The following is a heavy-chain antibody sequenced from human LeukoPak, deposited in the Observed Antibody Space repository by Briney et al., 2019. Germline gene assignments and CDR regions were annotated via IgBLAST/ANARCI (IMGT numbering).Heavy chain of an antibody. CDR2: IHYSGST. V-gene: IGHV4-59*01. D-gene: IGHD2-21*02. CDR1: GGSISTYY. CDR3: AREEDGVTDDAFDI. Sequence: TSETLSLTCTVSGGSISTYYWSWIRQPPGKGLEWIGYIHYSGSTSSNPSLKSRVTISVDTSKNQLSLKLISVTTADTAVYYCAREEDGVTDDAFDIWGQGTMVTVSS. J-gene: IGHJ3*02.